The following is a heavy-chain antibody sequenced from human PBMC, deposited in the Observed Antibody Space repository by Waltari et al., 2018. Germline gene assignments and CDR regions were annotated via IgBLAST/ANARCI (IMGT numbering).Heavy chain of an antibody. D-gene: IGHD3-22*01. J-gene: IGHJ4*02. CDR3: AKMFSGHYSFDY. V-gene: IGHV3-23*01. CDR2: LVRSGGAT. Sequence: EVQLLESGGGLAQPGGSLRLSCAASGSTFSTYAMSWVRQAPGGWLGVVELVRSGGATFYADSVKGRFTISTDKSKNTLYLQMNSLRAEDTATYYCAKMFSGHYSFDYWGQGTLVTVSS. CDR1: GSTFSTYA.